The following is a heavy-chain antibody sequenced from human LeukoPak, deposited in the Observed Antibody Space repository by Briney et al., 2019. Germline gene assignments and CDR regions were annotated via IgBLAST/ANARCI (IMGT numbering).Heavy chain of an antibody. CDR3: ARTRVGSSSWYPAVDY. D-gene: IGHD6-13*01. V-gene: IGHV4-59*11. CDR1: GGSISSHY. Sequence: PSETLSLTCTVSGGSISSHYWSWIRQPPGKGLEWIGYIYYSGSTNYNPSLKSRVTISVDTSKNQFSLKLSSVTAADTAVYYCARTRVGSSSWYPAVDYWGQGTLVTVSS. J-gene: IGHJ4*02. CDR2: IYYSGST.